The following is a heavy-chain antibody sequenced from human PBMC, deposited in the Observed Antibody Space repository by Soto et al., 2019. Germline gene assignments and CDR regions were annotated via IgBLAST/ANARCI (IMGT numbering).Heavy chain of an antibody. CDR3: AKDGPLDY. CDR2: ISYDGSNK. Sequence: GGSLRLSCAASGFTFSSYGMHWVRQAPGKGLEWVAVISYDGSNKYYADSVKGRFTISRDNSKNTLYLQMNSLRAEDTAVYYCAKDGPLDYWGQGTLVTVSS. CDR1: GFTFSSYG. V-gene: IGHV3-30*18. J-gene: IGHJ4*02.